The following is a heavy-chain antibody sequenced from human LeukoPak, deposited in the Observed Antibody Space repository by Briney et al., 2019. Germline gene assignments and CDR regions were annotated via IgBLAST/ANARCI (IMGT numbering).Heavy chain of an antibody. CDR3: AKAPRFGARATEYYYYMDV. Sequence: RSLRLSCAASGFTFSSYGIHWVRQAPGKGLGWGGVISYDGSNQYYANSMKGRVTISRDNSKKTLYLQINSLRAEDTAVYYCAKAPRFGARATEYYYYMDVWGKGTTVTVSS. J-gene: IGHJ6*03. D-gene: IGHD3-16*01. CDR2: ISYDGSNQ. CDR1: GFTFSSYG. V-gene: IGHV3-30*18.